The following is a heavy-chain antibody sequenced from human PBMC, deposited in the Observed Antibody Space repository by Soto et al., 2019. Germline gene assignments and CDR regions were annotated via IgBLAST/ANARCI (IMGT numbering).Heavy chain of an antibody. J-gene: IGHJ6*02. Sequence: ASVKVSCKASGYTFTSYGISWVRQAPGQGLEWMGWISGYNGKTNYAQKVQDRVTMTTDTSTSTVYLELRSLRFDDTAVYYCAGEGDVPYYYYGMDVWGQGTTVTVSS. CDR1: GYTFTSYG. CDR2: ISGYNGKT. CDR3: AGEGDVPYYYYGMDV. V-gene: IGHV1-18*01. D-gene: IGHD2-21*02.